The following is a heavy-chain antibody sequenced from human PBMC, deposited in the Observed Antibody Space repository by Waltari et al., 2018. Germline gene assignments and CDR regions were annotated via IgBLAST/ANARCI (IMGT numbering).Heavy chain of an antibody. CDR1: GGSISSSSYY. V-gene: IGHV4-39*01. J-gene: IGHJ4*02. CDR2: IYYLGST. CDR3: ATKRESSASGFDY. Sequence: QLQLQESGPGLVKPSATLSFTCTVSGGSISSSSYYWGWIRQPPGKGLEWIGSIYYLGSTDDNPSLKSRVTISVDTSKNQFSLKLSSVTAADTAVYYCATKRESSASGFDYWGQGTLVTVSS. D-gene: IGHD6-19*01.